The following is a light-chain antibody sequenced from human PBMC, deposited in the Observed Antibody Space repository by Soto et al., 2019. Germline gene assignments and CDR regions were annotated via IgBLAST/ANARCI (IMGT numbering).Light chain of an antibody. J-gene: IGKJ1*01. Sequence: IQMTQSPSTLSASVGSRVTITCRASQTINYWLAWYQQKPGKAPKLLIYDVSTLGSGVPSRFSGSASGTDFTLTISGLQPDDSATYYCQQYNTFWTFGQGTKVDIK. CDR2: DVS. V-gene: IGKV1-5*01. CDR1: QTINYW. CDR3: QQYNTFWT.